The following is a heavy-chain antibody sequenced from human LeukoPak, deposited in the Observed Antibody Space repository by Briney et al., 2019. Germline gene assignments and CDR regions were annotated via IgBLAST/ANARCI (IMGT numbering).Heavy chain of an antibody. D-gene: IGHD6-19*01. CDR3: ASIEVDGCYYMAV. CDR1: GFTFSSYE. J-gene: IGHJ6*03. V-gene: IGHV3-48*03. Sequence: PGGSLRLSCAAAGFTFSSYEMNWVRHAPGKGLEWVSYIISIGSTIYYADSVKGRFTISRDNAKNSLYLQMKSLRAEDTAVYYCASIEVDGCYYMAVWGKGTTVTISS. CDR2: IISIGSTI.